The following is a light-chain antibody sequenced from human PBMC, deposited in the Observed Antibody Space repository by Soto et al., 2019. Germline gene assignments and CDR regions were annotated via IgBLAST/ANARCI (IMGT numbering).Light chain of an antibody. CDR2: EVN. CDR3: SSYTRSSSLVV. V-gene: IGLV2-14*01. CDR1: SSDVGGYNY. J-gene: IGLJ2*01. Sequence: QSALTQPASVSGSPGQSITISCTGTSSDVGGYNYVYWYQQHPGKAPKLMIYEVNNRPSGVSNRFSGSKSGNTASLTISGRQAEGEADYYCSSYTRSSSLVVVGGGPQLTVL.